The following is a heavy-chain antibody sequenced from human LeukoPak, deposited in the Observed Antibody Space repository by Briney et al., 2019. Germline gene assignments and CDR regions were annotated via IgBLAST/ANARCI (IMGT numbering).Heavy chain of an antibody. D-gene: IGHD6-19*01. J-gene: IGHJ4*02. CDR3: ARGRLAVAVTPYDY. CDR2: INHSGST. V-gene: IGHV4-4*02. Sequence: PSETLSLTCAVSGGSISSSNWWSWVRQPPGKGLEWIGEINHSGSTNYDPSLKSRVTISVDTSKDQFSLKLSSVTAADTAVYYCARGRLAVAVTPYDYWGQGTLVTVSS. CDR1: GGSISSSNW.